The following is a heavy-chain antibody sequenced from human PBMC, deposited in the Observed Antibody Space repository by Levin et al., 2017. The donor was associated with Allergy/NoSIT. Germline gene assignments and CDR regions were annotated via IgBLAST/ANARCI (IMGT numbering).Heavy chain of an antibody. J-gene: IGHJ5*02. Sequence: SQTLSLPCTVSGGSISPYYWSWIRQPPGKGLEWIGYIYHSGTTKYNPFLKSRVTISVDTSKNQFSLKLSSVTAADTAVYYCARDGATVTREGWFDPWGQGTLVTVSS. V-gene: IGHV4-59*01. CDR3: ARDGATVTREGWFDP. D-gene: IGHD4-17*01. CDR2: IYHSGTT. CDR1: GGSISPYY.